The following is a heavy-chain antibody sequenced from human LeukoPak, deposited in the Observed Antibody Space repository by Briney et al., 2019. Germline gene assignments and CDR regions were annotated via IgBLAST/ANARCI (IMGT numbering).Heavy chain of an antibody. Sequence: PSETLSLTCAVYGGSFSGYYWSWIRQPPGKGLEWIGEINHSGSTNYNPSLKSRVTISVDTSKNQFSLKLSSVTAADTAVYYCARGYGSGSFDAFDIWGQGTMVTVSS. J-gene: IGHJ3*02. CDR1: GGSFSGYY. CDR2: INHSGST. D-gene: IGHD3-10*01. V-gene: IGHV4-34*01. CDR3: ARGYGSGSFDAFDI.